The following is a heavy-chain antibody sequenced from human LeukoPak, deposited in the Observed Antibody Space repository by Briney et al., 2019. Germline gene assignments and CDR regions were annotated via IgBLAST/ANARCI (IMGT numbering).Heavy chain of an antibody. D-gene: IGHD6-6*01. Sequence: GGSLSLSCAASGFTFRSYGMHWVRQAPGKGLEWMAFVRDDGSTKYYADSVKGRFTISRDNSKSTLFLQMNSLRAEDTAVYFCAKTVSSSWGFFDSWGQGTLVTVSS. V-gene: IGHV3-30*02. J-gene: IGHJ4*02. CDR3: AKTVSSSWGFFDS. CDR1: GFTFRSYG. CDR2: VRDDGSTK.